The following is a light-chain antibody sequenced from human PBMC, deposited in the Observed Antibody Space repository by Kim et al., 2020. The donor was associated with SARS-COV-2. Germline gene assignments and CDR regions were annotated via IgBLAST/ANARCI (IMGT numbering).Light chain of an antibody. J-gene: IGKJ2*01. CDR3: QQYDNLPYT. V-gene: IGKV1-33*01. Sequence: ALVGDTVTVTCQASQDIRKNLNWYQQKPGKAPKLLIYEASILEIGVPSRFSGSGSGTDFTVTITSLQPDDIATYYCQQYDNLPYTFGPGTKLEI. CDR2: EAS. CDR1: QDIRKN.